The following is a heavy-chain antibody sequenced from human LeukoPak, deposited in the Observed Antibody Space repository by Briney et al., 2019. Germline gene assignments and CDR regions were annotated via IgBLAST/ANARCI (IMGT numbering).Heavy chain of an antibody. J-gene: IGHJ3*02. D-gene: IGHD5-12*01. CDR2: IYYSWST. CDR3: ARGYNFGSDAFDI. CDR1: GGSISSYY. V-gene: IGHV4-59*01. Sequence: SETLSLTCTVSGGSISSYYWSWIRQPPGKGLEWIGYIYYSWSTNYNPSLKSRVTISVDTSKNQFSLKLSSVTAADTAVYYCARGYNFGSDAFDIWGQGTMVTVSS.